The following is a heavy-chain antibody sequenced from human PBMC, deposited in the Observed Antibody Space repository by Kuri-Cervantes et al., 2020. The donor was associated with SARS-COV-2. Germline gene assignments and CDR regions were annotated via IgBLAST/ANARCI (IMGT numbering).Heavy chain of an antibody. V-gene: IGHV3-21*01. CDR1: GFTFSSYS. CDR3: AREISIVGASDY. D-gene: IGHD1-26*01. CDR2: ISSSSSYI. Sequence: GGSLRLSCAASGFTFSSYSMNWVRQAPGKGLEWVSSISSSSSYIYYADSVKGRFTISRDNAKNSLYLQMNSLRAEDTAVYYCAREISIVGASDYWGQGILVTVSS. J-gene: IGHJ4*02.